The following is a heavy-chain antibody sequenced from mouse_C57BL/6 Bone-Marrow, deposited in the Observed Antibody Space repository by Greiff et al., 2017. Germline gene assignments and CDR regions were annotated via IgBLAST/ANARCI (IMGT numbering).Heavy chain of an antibody. Sequence: QVQLQQSGAELARPGASVKLSCKASGYTFTSYGISWVKQRTGQGLEWIGEIYPRSGNTYYNEKFNGKATLAADKSSSTAYMELRSLTSEDSAVYFCAIWDESGYYFDYWGQGTTLTVSS. CDR1: GYTFTSYG. CDR3: AIWDESGYYFDY. CDR2: IYPRSGNT. V-gene: IGHV1-81*01. J-gene: IGHJ2*01. D-gene: IGHD1-1*02.